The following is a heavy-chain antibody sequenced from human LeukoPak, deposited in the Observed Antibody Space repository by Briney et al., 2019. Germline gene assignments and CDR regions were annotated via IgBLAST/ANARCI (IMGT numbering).Heavy chain of an antibody. D-gene: IGHD3-10*01. CDR1: GGSINSSY. J-gene: IGHJ6*02. Sequence: SETLSLTCTVSGGSINSSYWSWIRQPPGKGLEWVGHIYYSGSTNYNPSLKGRVTMSVDTSKNQFSLKLTSVTAADTAVYYCARDSDYYGSGSHSTAYYGMDVWGQGTTVTVSS. CDR2: IYYSGST. CDR3: ARDSDYYGSGSHSTAYYGMDV. V-gene: IGHV4-59*01.